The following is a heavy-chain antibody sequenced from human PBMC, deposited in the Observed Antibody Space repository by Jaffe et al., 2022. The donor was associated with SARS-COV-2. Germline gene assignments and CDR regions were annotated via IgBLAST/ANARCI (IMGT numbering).Heavy chain of an antibody. V-gene: IGHV4-30-4*01. J-gene: IGHJ4*02. Sequence: QVQLQESGPGLVKPSQTLSLTCTVSGGSISSGDYYWSWIRQPPGKGLEWIGYIYYSGSTYYNPSLQSRVSISLDTSKSQFSLKLSSVTAADTAVYYCARAYYYSGSGYLLDYWGQGTLVAVSS. D-gene: IGHD3-22*01. CDR1: GGSISSGDYY. CDR3: ARAYYYSGSGYLLDY. CDR2: IYYSGST.